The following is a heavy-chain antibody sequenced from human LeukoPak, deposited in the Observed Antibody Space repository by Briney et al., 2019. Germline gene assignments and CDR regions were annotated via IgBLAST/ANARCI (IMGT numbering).Heavy chain of an antibody. J-gene: IGHJ3*02. D-gene: IGHD4-23*01. CDR1: GYTLTELS. Sequence: GASLKVSCKVSGYTLTELSMHWVRQAPGNGLEWMGGFDPEDGETIYAQKFQGRVTMTEDTSTDTAYMELSSLRSEDTAVYYCATELAGWRTVGNAFDIWGPGTMVTVSS. CDR2: FDPEDGET. CDR3: ATELAGWRTVGNAFDI. V-gene: IGHV1-24*01.